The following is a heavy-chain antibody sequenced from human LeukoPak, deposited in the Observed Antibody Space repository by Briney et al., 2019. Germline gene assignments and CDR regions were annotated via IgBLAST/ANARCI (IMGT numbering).Heavy chain of an antibody. D-gene: IGHD4-11*01. CDR3: ARGLVPGFLDY. CDR2: INSDESIT. J-gene: IGHJ4*02. V-gene: IGHV3-74*01. CDR1: GFTFSSSW. Sequence: GGSPRLSCAASGFTFSSSWMYWVRQAPGKGLVWVSRINSDESITTYADSVKGRFTISRDNAKNTLYLQMNSLRAEDTAVYYCARGLVPGFLDYWGQGTPVTVSS.